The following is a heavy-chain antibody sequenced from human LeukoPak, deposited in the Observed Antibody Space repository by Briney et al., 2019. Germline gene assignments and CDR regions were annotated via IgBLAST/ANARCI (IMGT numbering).Heavy chain of an antibody. CDR1: GGSFSGYY. CDR3: ARGGLVAATRGGYYYYGMDV. D-gene: IGHD2-15*01. Sequence: SETLSLTCAVYGGSFSGYYWSRIRQPPGKGLEWIGEINHSGSTNYNPSLKSRVTISVDTPKNQFSLKLSSVTAADTAVYYCARGGLVAATRGGYYYYGMDVWGQGTTVTVSS. J-gene: IGHJ6*02. V-gene: IGHV4-34*01. CDR2: INHSGST.